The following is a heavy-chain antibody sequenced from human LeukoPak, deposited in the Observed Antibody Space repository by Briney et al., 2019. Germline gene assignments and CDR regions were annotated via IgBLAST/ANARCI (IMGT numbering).Heavy chain of an antibody. Sequence: PPETLSLTCTVSGGSISSYYWSWIRQPPGKGLEWIGYIYYSGSTNYNPSLKSRVTISADTSKNQFSLKLSSVTAADTAVYYCARVLVGATPPDYWGQGTLVTVSS. CDR3: ARVLVGATPPDY. D-gene: IGHD1-26*01. CDR1: GGSISSYY. CDR2: IYYSGST. J-gene: IGHJ4*02. V-gene: IGHV4-59*08.